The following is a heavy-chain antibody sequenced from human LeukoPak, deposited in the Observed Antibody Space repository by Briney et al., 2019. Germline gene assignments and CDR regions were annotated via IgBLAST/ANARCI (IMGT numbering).Heavy chain of an antibody. D-gene: IGHD6-19*01. J-gene: IGHJ4*02. CDR3: ARRVSRWLADYYFDQ. Sequence: SETLSLTCTVSGGSISSSSYYWGWIRQPPGKGLEWIGSIHYSGSTYYNPSLKSRVTISVDTSKNQFSLKLSSVTAADTAVYYCARRVSRWLADYYFDQWGQGTLVTVSS. CDR1: GGSISSSSYY. CDR2: IHYSGST. V-gene: IGHV4-39*01.